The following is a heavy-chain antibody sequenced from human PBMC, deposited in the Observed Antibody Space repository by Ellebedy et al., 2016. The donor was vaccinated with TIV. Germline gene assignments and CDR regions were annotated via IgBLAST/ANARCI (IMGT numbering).Heavy chain of an antibody. D-gene: IGHD6-13*01. CDR3: AKDRTAAAGSHWYFDL. V-gene: IGHV3-23*01. CDR1: GFTLRDYA. J-gene: IGHJ2*01. Sequence: GESLKISXAASGFTLRDYAMSWVRQAPGKGLEWVSTLRGSGFSTTYADSVQGRFTFYRDDSKNTLYLEAGSLRVDDTAIYFCAKDRTAAAGSHWYFDLWGRGTLVTVSS. CDR2: LRGSGFST.